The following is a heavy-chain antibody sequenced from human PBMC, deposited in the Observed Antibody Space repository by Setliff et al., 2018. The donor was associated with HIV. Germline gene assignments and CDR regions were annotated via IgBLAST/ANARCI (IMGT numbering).Heavy chain of an antibody. J-gene: IGHJ4*02. CDR3: ARAVGGSNYFDYSGYQDF. CDR2: ISAYIGDT. Sequence: GASVKVSCKTSGYPFDSYGISWVRQAPGQGLEWMGWISAYIGDTKYAQRFQGRVTMTTDPSTPTAYMELRGLKSEDTAVYYCARAVGGSNYFDYSGYQDFWGQGTRVTVS. V-gene: IGHV1-18*01. D-gene: IGHD3-22*01. CDR1: GYPFDSYG.